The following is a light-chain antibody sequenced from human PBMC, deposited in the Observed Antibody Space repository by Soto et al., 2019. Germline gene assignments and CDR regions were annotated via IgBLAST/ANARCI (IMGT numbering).Light chain of an antibody. CDR1: AGAVTSGQY. V-gene: IGLV7-46*01. CDR3: SLSYNGGRI. J-gene: IGLJ2*01. Sequence: QAVVTQEPSVTVSPGGTVTVTCGSSAGAVTSGQYPYWFQQKPGQAPRTLIHDTDNKHSWTPARFSGSLLGVKAALTLSGAQPEDEAEYYCSLSYNGGRIFGGGTKLTVL. CDR2: DTD.